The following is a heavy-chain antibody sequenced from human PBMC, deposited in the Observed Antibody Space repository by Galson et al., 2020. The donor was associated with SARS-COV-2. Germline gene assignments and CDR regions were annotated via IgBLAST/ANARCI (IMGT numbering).Heavy chain of an antibody. CDR3: SRPYCSSTSCYDSWWGAFDI. CDR2: IYYSGST. V-gene: IGHV4-30-4*01. J-gene: IGHJ3*02. Sequence: SETLSLTCTVSGGSISSGNYYWSWIRQPPGKGLEWIGYIYYSGSTYYTPSLKSRVTISVYTSKNQFSLKLSSVTAADTAVYYCSRPYCSSTSCYDSWWGAFDIWGQGTMVTVSS. CDR1: GGSISSGNYY. D-gene: IGHD2-2*01.